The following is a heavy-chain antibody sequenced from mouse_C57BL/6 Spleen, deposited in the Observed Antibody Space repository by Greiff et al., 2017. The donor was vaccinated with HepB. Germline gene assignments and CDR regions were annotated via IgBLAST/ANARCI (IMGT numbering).Heavy chain of an antibody. J-gene: IGHJ2*01. CDR1: GYAFSSSW. Sequence: QVQLQQSGPELVKPGASVKISCKASGYAFSSSWMNWVKQRPGKGLEWIGRIYPGDGDTNYNGKFKGKATLTADKSSSTAYMQLSSLTSEDSAVYFCARGGYYDYDQHYWGQGTTLTVSS. CDR2: IYPGDGDT. D-gene: IGHD2-4*01. CDR3: ARGGYYDYDQHY. V-gene: IGHV1-82*01.